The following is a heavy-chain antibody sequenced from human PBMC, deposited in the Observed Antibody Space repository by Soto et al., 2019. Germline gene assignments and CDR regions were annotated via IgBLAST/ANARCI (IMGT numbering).Heavy chain of an antibody. CDR3: AKESGAYCGGDCPNYFDY. CDR1: GFTFSSYA. V-gene: IGHV3-23*01. D-gene: IGHD2-21*01. Sequence: GGSLRLSCAASGFTFSSYAMSWVRQAPGKGLEWVSAISGSGGSTYYADSVKGRFTISRDNSKNTLYLQMNSLRAEDTAVYYCAKESGAYCGGDCPNYFDYWGQGTLVTVSS. CDR2: ISGSGGST. J-gene: IGHJ4*02.